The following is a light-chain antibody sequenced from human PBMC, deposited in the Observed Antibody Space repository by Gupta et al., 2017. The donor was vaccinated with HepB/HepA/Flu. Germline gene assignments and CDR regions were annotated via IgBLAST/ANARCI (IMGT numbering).Light chain of an antibody. CDR2: DAS. CDR3: QQYDNLPPMYT. J-gene: IGKJ2*01. V-gene: IGKV1-33*01. Sequence: DIQMTQSPSSLSASVGDRVTITCQASQDISNYVNWYQQKPGKDPKLLIYDASNLETGAPSRFSGSGSGTDVTFPISSLQPEDIATYYCQQYDNLPPMYTFGQGTKLEIK. CDR1: QDISNY.